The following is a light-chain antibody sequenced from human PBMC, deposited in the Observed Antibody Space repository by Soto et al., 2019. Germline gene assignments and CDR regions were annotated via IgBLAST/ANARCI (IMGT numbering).Light chain of an antibody. V-gene: IGLV1-40*01. CDR1: SSNIGAGYD. J-gene: IGLJ1*01. CDR3: QSYDSSLSGIV. Sequence: QFVLTQPPSVSGAPGQGVTISCTGSSSNIGAGYDVHWYQQLPGTAPKLLIYTNSNRPSGVPDRISGSKSGTSASLAITGLQAEDEADYYCQSYDSSLSGIVFGTGTKVTVL. CDR2: TNS.